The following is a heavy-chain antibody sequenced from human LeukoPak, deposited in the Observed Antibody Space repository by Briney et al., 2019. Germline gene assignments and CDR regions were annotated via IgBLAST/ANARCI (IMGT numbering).Heavy chain of an antibody. CDR2: IYPGDSDT. V-gene: IGHV5-51*01. CDR1: GYSFTTYW. CDR3: ARQHGSGSYYSRAIDY. Sequence: GESLKISCKASGYSFTTYWIGWVRQMPGKGLEWMGIIYPGDSDTRYSPSFQGQVTISADKSRSTAYLQWSSLKASDTAMYYCARQHGSGSYYSRAIDYWGQGTLVTVSS. J-gene: IGHJ4*02. D-gene: IGHD3-10*01.